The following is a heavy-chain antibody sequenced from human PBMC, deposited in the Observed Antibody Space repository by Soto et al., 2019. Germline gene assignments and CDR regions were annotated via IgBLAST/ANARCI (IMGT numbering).Heavy chain of an antibody. J-gene: IGHJ4*02. V-gene: IGHV1-2*04. CDR2: INPNSGGT. D-gene: IGHD3-9*01. Sequence: GASVKVSCKASGYTFTSYDINWVRQATGQGLEWMGWINPNSGGTNYAQKFQGWVTMTRDTSISTAYMELSRLRSDDTAVYYCARGGRQDYDILTGYYHNPFAFDYWGQGTLVTVSS. CDR1: GYTFTSYD. CDR3: ARGGRQDYDILTGYYHNPFAFDY.